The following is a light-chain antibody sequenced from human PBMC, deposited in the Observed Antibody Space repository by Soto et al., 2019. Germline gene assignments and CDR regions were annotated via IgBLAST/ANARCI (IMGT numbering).Light chain of an antibody. V-gene: IGLV4-69*01. CDR3: QTWGTGIQV. J-gene: IGLJ1*01. CDR2: LNSDGSH. CDR1: SGHSSYA. Sequence: QLVLTQSPSASASLGAAVKLTCTLSSGHSSYAIAWHQQQPEKGPRYLMKLNSDGSHSEGDGIPARFSGSSSGAERYLTICSLQSEDEADYYCQTWGTGIQVFGTGTKVTVL.